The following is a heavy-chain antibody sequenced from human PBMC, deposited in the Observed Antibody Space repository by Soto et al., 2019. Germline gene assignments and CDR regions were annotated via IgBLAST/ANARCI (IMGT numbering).Heavy chain of an antibody. Sequence: PSETLSLTCAVSGYSISSAYYWGWIRQPPGQGLEWIGSVYYTGSTDYNPSLKSRVTISVDTSKNQFSLKLSSVTAADTAVYYCAREETGTLLSPPYTTTIVGMDVWGQGTTVTVSS. V-gene: IGHV4-38-2*02. D-gene: IGHD1-1*01. J-gene: IGHJ6*02. CDR3: AREETGTLLSPPYTTTIVGMDV. CDR1: GYSISSAYY. CDR2: VYYTGST.